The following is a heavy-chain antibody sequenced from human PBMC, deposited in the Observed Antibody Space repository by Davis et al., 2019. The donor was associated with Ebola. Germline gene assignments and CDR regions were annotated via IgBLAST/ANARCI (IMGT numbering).Heavy chain of an antibody. CDR2: IYYSGST. Sequence: MPSETLSLTCPVSGGSVSSRCYYWSWIRQPPGKGLEWIGYIYYSGSTNYNPSLKSRVTISVDTSKNQFSLKLSSVTAADTAVYYCAGDVGLLWFGESFPLDVWGKGTTVTVSS. J-gene: IGHJ6*04. CDR1: GGSVSSRCYY. D-gene: IGHD3-10*01. V-gene: IGHV4-61*01. CDR3: AGDVGLLWFGESFPLDV.